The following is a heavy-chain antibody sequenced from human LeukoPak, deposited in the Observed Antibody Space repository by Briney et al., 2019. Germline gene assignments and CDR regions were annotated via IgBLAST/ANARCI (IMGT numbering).Heavy chain of an antibody. J-gene: IGHJ3*02. CDR2: ISYDGSNK. D-gene: IGHD2-2*01. CDR3: ARAEIGYCSSTSCYSDAFDI. CDR1: GFTFSSYA. V-gene: IGHV3-30-3*01. Sequence: PGGSLRLSCAASGFTFSSYAMHWVRQAPGKGLEWVAVISYDGSNKYYADSVKGRFTISRDNSKNTLYLQMNSLRAEDTAVYYCARAEIGYCSSTSCYSDAFDIWGQGTMVTVSS.